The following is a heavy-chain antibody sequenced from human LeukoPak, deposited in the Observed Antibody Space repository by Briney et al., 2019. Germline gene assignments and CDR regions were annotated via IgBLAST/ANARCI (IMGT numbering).Heavy chain of an antibody. Sequence: PGGSLRLSCAASGFTFSDYYMSWIRQAPGKGLEWVSYISSSGSTIYYADSVRGRVTISRDNSKNTLYLQMNSLRAEDTAVYYCARGQHRVTYSDDAFDIWGQGTMVTVSS. J-gene: IGHJ3*02. D-gene: IGHD4-11*01. V-gene: IGHV3-11*04. CDR1: GFTFSDYY. CDR3: ARGQHRVTYSDDAFDI. CDR2: ISSSGSTI.